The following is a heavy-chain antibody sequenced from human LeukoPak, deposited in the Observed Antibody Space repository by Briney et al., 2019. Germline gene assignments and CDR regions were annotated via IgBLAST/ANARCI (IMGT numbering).Heavy chain of an antibody. J-gene: IGHJ4*02. V-gene: IGHV3-23*01. D-gene: IGHD6-19*01. Sequence: GSLRLSCAASGFTFSTYAMSWVRLAPGKGLEWVSGISGSGGSTYYADSVKGRFTISRDNSKNTLYLQMNSLRAEDTAVYYCAKDKYSSGWHYDYWGQGTLVTVSS. CDR3: AKDKYSSGWHYDY. CDR2: ISGSGGST. CDR1: GFTFSTYA.